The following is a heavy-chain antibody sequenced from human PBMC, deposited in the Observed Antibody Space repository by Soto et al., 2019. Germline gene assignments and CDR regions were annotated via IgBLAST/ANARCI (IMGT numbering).Heavy chain of an antibody. Sequence: PSQTLSLTCAMSGDSVSSNSATWSWIRQSQSRGLEWLGRTYYRSKWYNDYAVSVKSRITINPDTSKNQFSLQLNSVTPEDTAVYYCARDKVPYPSPRIGMDVWGQGTTVTVSS. CDR2: TYYRSKWYN. J-gene: IGHJ6*02. D-gene: IGHD2-2*01. CDR1: GDSVSSNSAT. V-gene: IGHV6-1*01. CDR3: ARDKVPYPSPRIGMDV.